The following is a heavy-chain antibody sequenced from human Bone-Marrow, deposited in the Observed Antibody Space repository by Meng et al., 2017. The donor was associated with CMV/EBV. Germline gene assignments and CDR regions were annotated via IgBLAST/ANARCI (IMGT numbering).Heavy chain of an antibody. D-gene: IGHD3-3*01. CDR2: INHSGST. V-gene: IGHV4-34*01. Sequence: SFSGYYWSWIRQPPGKGLEWIGEINHSGSTNYNPSLKRRVTISVDTAKNQFSLKLSSVTAADTAVYYCARGRVIFGVVIAARGWFDPWGQGTLVTVSS. CDR1: SFSGYY. CDR3: ARGRVIFGVVIAARGWFDP. J-gene: IGHJ5*02.